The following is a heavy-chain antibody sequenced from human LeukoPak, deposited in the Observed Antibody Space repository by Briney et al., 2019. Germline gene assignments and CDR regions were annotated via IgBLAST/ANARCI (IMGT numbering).Heavy chain of an antibody. D-gene: IGHD3-16*02. J-gene: IGHJ4*02. CDR2: ISAYSGNT. CDR1: GYSFINYW. Sequence: GESLKISCKGSGYSFINYWIGWVRQAPGQGLEWMGWISAYSGNTNYAQKLQGRVTMTTDTSTSTAYMELSSLRSEDTAVYYCARDMKDGRLRLGELSLGFDYWGQGTLVTVSS. CDR3: ARDMKDGRLRLGELSLGFDY. V-gene: IGHV1-18*04.